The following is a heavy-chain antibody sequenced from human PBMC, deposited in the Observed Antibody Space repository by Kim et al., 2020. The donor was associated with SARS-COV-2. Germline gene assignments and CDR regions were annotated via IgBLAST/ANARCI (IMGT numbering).Heavy chain of an antibody. D-gene: IGHD6-19*01. J-gene: IGHJ4*02. V-gene: IGHV3-21*01. CDR3: ARAYSSGWAYFDY. Sequence: YADSVKGRFTISRDNAKNSLYLQRNSLRAEDTAVYYCARAYSSGWAYFDYWGQGTLVTVSS.